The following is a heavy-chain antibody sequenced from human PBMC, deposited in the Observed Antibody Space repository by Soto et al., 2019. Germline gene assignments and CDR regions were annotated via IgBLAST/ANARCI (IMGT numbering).Heavy chain of an antibody. CDR2: ITYSGDT. V-gene: IGHV4-61*03. Sequence: WIWIRQPPGKGLEWIGCITYSGDTHYNPSLRSRVFISGDTSKNHFSLKVNSVTAADTAVYYCARYHNFWSGYYADYWGQGTLVTVSS. J-gene: IGHJ4*02. D-gene: IGHD3-3*01. CDR3: ARYHNFWSGYYADY.